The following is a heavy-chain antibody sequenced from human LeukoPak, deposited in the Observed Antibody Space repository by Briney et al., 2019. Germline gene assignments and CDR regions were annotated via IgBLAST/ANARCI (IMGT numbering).Heavy chain of an antibody. D-gene: IGHD2-15*01. Sequence: TPSQTLSLTCTVSGDSISSGDYYWSWIRQPAGKGLEWIGRISSSGSTNYNPSLKSRVTISVDTSKNQFSLKLSSVTAADTAVYFCARGYCSGGSCLTFDYWGQGTLVTVSS. CDR2: ISSSGST. CDR1: GDSISSGDYY. V-gene: IGHV4-61*02. CDR3: ARGYCSGGSCLTFDY. J-gene: IGHJ4*02.